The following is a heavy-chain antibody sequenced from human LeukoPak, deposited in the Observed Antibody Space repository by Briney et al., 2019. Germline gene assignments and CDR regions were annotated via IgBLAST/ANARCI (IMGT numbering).Heavy chain of an antibody. Sequence: GSLRLSCAASGFTFSTYGMHWVRQAPGKGLEWVAFMWYDGTDKYYADSVKGRFTISRDNSKNMLYVQMNSLRAEDTAVYYCVKDREGSWTLDYWGQGTLVTVSS. D-gene: IGHD1-1*01. J-gene: IGHJ4*02. CDR2: MWYDGTDK. CDR3: VKDREGSWTLDY. V-gene: IGHV3-30*02. CDR1: GFTFSTYG.